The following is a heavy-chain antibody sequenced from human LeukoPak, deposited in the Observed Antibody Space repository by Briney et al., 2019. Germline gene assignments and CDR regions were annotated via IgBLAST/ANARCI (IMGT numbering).Heavy chain of an antibody. CDR3: ARAERNNWFDP. V-gene: IGHV3-21*01. CDR2: ISSSSSYI. Sequence: GGSLRLSCALSGFTFSSYSMNWVRQAPGKGLEWVSSISSSSSYIYYADSVKGRFTISRDNAKNSLYLQMNSLRAEDTAVYYCARAERNNWFDPWGQGTLVTVSS. J-gene: IGHJ5*02. CDR1: GFTFSSYS.